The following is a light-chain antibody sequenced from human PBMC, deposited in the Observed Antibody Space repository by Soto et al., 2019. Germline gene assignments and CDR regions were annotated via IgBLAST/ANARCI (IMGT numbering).Light chain of an antibody. CDR1: QSVGSY. V-gene: IGKV3-11*01. CDR2: DTS. J-gene: IGKJ1*01. Sequence: EIVLTQSPATLSLSPGERATLSCRASQSVGSYLAWFQQTPGQAPRLLIYDTSNRATGIPARFSGSGSGTDFTLTIISLETEDFAVYYCQQRSDWPPTFGQGTKVEIK. CDR3: QQRSDWPPT.